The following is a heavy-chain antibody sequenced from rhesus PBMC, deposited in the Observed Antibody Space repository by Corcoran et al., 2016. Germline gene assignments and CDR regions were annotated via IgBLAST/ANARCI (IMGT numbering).Heavy chain of an antibody. Sequence: QVQLQESGPGLVKPSETLPLTCAVSGASISSNYWSWIRQAPGKGLEGIGRIYGSGGSTDYNPHLKSRVTIAIDTSKNQFSLKLSSVTAADTAVYYCARVLNSLDVWGRGVLVTVSS. CDR2: IYGSGGST. CDR1: GASISSNY. CDR3: ARVLNSLDV. V-gene: IGHV4S2*01. J-gene: IGHJ5-2*02. D-gene: IGHD3-16*01.